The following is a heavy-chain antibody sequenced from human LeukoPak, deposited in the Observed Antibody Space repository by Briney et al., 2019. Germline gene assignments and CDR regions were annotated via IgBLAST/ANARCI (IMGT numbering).Heavy chain of an antibody. J-gene: IGHJ4*02. CDR2: IYYSGST. CDR3: ARRGVRSSSWENYFDF. V-gene: IGHV4-59*08. D-gene: IGHD6-13*01. CDR1: GGSISSYY. Sequence: WETLTLTCTVSGGSISSYYWSWIRQPPGKGLEWIGYIYYSGSTNYNPSLKSRVTLSVDTSKNQFSLKLSSVTAADTAVYYCARRGVRSSSWENYFDFWGQGTLVPVSS.